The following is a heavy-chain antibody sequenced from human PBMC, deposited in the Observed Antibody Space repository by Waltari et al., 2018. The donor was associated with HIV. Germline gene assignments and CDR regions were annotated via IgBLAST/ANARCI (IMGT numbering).Heavy chain of an antibody. D-gene: IGHD6-13*01. J-gene: IGHJ3*02. CDR2: IIPIFGTA. CDR1: GGPFSSYA. V-gene: IGHV1-69*01. CDR3: ARDRRIAAAGTDAFDI. Sequence: QVQLVQSGAEVKKPGSSVKVSCKASGGPFSSYAISWVRQAPGQGLEWMGGIIPIFGTANYAQKFQGRVTITADESTSTAYMELSSLRSEDTAVYYCARDRRIAAAGTDAFDIWGQGTMVTVSS.